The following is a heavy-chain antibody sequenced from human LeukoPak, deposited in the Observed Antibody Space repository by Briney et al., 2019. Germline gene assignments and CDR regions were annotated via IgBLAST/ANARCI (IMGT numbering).Heavy chain of an antibody. CDR2: IYTSGST. J-gene: IGHJ4*02. D-gene: IGHD3-10*01. V-gene: IGHV4-61*02. Sequence: SETLSLTCAVYGGSFSSSNYYWNWIRQPAGKGLEWIGRIYTSGSTNYNPSLKSRVTISVDTSKNQFSLKLSSVTAADTAVYYCARHGTPLRYGSGNYYKGAPFDYWGQGTLVTVSS. CDR3: ARHGTPLRYGSGNYYKGAPFDY. CDR1: GGSFSSSNYY.